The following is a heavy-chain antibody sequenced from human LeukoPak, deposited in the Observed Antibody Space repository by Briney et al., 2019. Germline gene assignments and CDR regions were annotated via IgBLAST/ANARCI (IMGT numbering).Heavy chain of an antibody. CDR2: INSDGSSA. D-gene: IGHD2-2*01. V-gene: IGHV3-74*01. CDR3: ARAYCSSTSCYRNWFDP. CDR1: GFTFSSYW. J-gene: IGHJ5*02. Sequence: GGSLRLSCAASGFTFSSYWMHWVRQAPGKGLVWVSRINSDGSSASYADSVKGRFTISRDNAKSTLYLQMNSLRAEDTAVYYCARAYCSSTSCYRNWFDPWGQGTLVTVSS.